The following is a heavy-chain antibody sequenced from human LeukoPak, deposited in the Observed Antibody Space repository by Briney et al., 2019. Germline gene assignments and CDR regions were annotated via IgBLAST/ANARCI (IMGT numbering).Heavy chain of an antibody. D-gene: IGHD3-22*01. CDR2: ISYDGSNK. J-gene: IGHJ5*02. CDR3: AREDSNYYDSSPNWFDP. CDR1: GFTFSSYA. Sequence: PGGSLRLSCAASGFTFSSYAMHWVRQAPGKGLEWVAVISYDGSNKYYADPVKGRFTISRDNSKNTLYLQMNSLRAEDTAVYYCAREDSNYYDSSPNWFDPWGQGTLVTVSS. V-gene: IGHV3-30-3*01.